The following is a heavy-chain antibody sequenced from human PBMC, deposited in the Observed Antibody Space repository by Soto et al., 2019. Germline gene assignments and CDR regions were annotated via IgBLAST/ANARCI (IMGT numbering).Heavy chain of an antibody. V-gene: IGHV4-31*03. J-gene: IGHJ6*02. CDR3: ARDQGGFGDYAV. CDR1: GDSISSGYY. D-gene: IGHD4-17*01. Sequence: QVQLQESGPGLVKPSQTLSLTCTVSGDSISSGYYCSWIRQHPGKGLEWIGYISYSGSTYYNPSLSRRVAMSVDTSTNQLSLRLSYVTAAATAVYYCARDQGGFGDYAVWGQGTKVIVSS. CDR2: ISYSGST.